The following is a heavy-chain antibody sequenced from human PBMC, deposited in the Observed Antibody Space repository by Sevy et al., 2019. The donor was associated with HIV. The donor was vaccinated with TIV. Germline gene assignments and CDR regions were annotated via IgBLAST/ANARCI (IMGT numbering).Heavy chain of an antibody. CDR3: ARGHYAMDV. V-gene: IGHV3-7*03. Sequence: GGSLRLSCGASDFIFENYWMTWVRQTSGQGLEWVATIKLDGSDKYYGDSVKGRFTISRDNSKKSLYLQMNSLRAEDKAVYFCARGHYAMDVWGQGTTVTVSS. CDR1: DFIFENYW. J-gene: IGHJ6*02. CDR2: IKLDGSDK.